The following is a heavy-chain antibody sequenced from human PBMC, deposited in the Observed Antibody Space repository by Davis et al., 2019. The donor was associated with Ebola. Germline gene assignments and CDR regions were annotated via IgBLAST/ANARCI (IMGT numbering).Heavy chain of an antibody. CDR1: GFTFNIFD. CDR2: VRSHGSDD. V-gene: IGHV3-30*02. J-gene: IGHJ6*02. CDR3: ASTLDIVANYYYYGMDV. Sequence: GGSLRLSCAASGFTFNIFDMHWVRQAPGRGLEWVAFVRSHGSDDHYADSVKGRFTISRDNSKNTLYLQMNSLRAEDTAVYYCASTLDIVANYYYYGMDVWGQGTTVTVSS. D-gene: IGHD5-12*01.